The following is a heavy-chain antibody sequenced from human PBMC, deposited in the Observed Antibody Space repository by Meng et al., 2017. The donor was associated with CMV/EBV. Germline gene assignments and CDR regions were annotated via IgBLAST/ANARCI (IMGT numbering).Heavy chain of an antibody. J-gene: IGHJ4*02. CDR2: IYYSGST. CDR3: ARGGDFWSGYYIDY. V-gene: IGHV4-30-4*08. Sequence: LSCTVSGGSISSGDYYWSWIRQPPGKGLEWIGYIYYSGSTYYNPSLKSRVTISVDTSKNQFSLKLSSVTAADTAVYYCARGGDFWSGYYIDYWGQGTLVTVSS. CDR1: GGSISSGDYY. D-gene: IGHD3-3*01.